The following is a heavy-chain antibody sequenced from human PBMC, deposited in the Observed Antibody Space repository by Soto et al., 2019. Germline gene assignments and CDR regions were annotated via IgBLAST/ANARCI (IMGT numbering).Heavy chain of an antibody. CDR3: ARASGIVPAAMPDYYYYYHMDV. D-gene: IGHD2-2*01. V-gene: IGHV3-13*01. J-gene: IGHJ6*03. Sequence: GGSLRLSCAASGFTFSSYDMHWVRQATGKGLEWVSAIGTAGDTYYPGSVEGRCNISRENAKNSLYLQMNSQRAGDTAVYYGARASGIVPAAMPDYYYYYHMDVWGKGTTVTVSS. CDR2: IGTAGDT. CDR1: GFTFSSYD.